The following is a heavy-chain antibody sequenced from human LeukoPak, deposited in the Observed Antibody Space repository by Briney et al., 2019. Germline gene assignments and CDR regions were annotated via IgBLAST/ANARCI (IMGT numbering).Heavy chain of an antibody. V-gene: IGHV3-74*01. CDR3: ASYYYDSSGYYY. CDR2: INSDGTST. J-gene: IGHJ4*02. Sequence: GGSLRLSCAASGFTFSSYWMHWVRQAPGKGLVWVSRINSDGTSTTYADSVKGRFTVSRDNAKNTLYLQMNSLRAEDTAVYYCASYYYDSSGYYYWGQGTLVTVSS. CDR1: GFTFSSYW. D-gene: IGHD3-22*01.